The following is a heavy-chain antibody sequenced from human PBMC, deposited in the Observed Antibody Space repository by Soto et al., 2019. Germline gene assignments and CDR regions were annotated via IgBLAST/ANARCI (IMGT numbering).Heavy chain of an antibody. D-gene: IGHD3-3*01. Sequence: PSETLSLTCTVSGGSISSYYWSWIRQPPGKGLEWIGYIYYSGSTNYNPSLKSRVTISVDTSKNQFSLKLSSVTAADTAVYYCARQLRFLEWLTQYYFDYWGQGTLVTVSS. CDR1: GGSISSYY. J-gene: IGHJ4*02. V-gene: IGHV4-59*01. CDR3: ARQLRFLEWLTQYYFDY. CDR2: IYYSGST.